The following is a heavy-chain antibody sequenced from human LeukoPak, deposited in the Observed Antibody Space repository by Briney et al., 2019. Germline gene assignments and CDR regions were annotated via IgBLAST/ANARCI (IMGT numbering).Heavy chain of an antibody. CDR2: ISSNSRYI. CDR3: ARVRPSARSWYSKNEDY. D-gene: IGHD6-13*01. V-gene: IGHV3-21*01. J-gene: IGHJ4*02. CDR1: GFTFSTYS. Sequence: GGSLRLSCAASGFTFSTYSMNWVRQAPGKGLEWVSAISSNSRYIYYADSVKGRFTTSRDNAKNSLYLQMNSLRAEDTAVYYCARVRPSARSWYSKNEDYWGQGTLVTVSS.